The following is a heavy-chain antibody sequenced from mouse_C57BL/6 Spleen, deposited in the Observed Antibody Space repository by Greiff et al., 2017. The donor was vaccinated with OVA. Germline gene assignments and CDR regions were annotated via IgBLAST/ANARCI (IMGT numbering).Heavy chain of an antibody. CDR2: IYPGSGST. V-gene: IGHV1-55*01. CDR3: AGYYSNYVG. CDR1: GYTFTSSW. D-gene: IGHD2-5*01. J-gene: IGHJ2*01. Sequence: VQLQQSGAELVKPGASVKMSCKASGYTFTSSWITWVKQRPGQGLEWIGDIYPGSGSTNYNEKFKSKATLTVDTSSSTAYMQLSSLTSEDSAVYYCAGYYSNYVGWGQGTTLTVSS.